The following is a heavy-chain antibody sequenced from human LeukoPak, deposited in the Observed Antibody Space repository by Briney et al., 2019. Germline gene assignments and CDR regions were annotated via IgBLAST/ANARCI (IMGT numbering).Heavy chain of an antibody. CDR2: ISFEGGIK. CDR3: ARKYSSGWEGYYFDY. D-gene: IGHD6-19*01. V-gene: IGHV3-30*03. J-gene: IGHJ4*02. CDR1: GFTFGTFG. Sequence: GGSLRLSCAASGFTFGTFGMHWVRQAPGKGLEGVASISFEGGIKYYADSVKGRFTISRDNSKNTLYLEMNSLRVEDMAVYYCARKYSSGWEGYYFDYWGQGTLVTVSS.